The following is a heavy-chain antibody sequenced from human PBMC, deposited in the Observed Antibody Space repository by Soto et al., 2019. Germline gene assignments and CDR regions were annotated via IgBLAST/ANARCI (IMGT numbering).Heavy chain of an antibody. D-gene: IGHD6-13*01. CDR1: GFTFNNYA. CDR2: IGVSGST. CDR3: ATGGMGAAGIYYYGLDV. Sequence: GGSLRLSCAASGFTFNNYAMTWVRQAPGKGLEWVSSIGVSGSTYYAESVRGRFTISRDNSKNTLYLQMNSLRVEDTAVYYCATGGMGAAGIYYYGLDVWGQGTTVTVSS. J-gene: IGHJ6*02. V-gene: IGHV3-23*01.